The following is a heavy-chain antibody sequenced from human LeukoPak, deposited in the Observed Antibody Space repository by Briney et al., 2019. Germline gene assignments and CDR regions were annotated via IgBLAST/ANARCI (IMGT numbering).Heavy chain of an antibody. CDR3: AKSYNGYESKPDY. V-gene: IGHV3-7*03. D-gene: IGHD5-12*01. Sequence: GGSLRLSCAASGFSFSEYWMSWVRQAPGKGLEWVANINPVGSETYYVDSVKGRFTISRDNSKITLYLQMNSLRAEDTAVYYCAKSYNGYESKPDYWGQGTLVTVSS. J-gene: IGHJ4*02. CDR2: INPVGSET. CDR1: GFSFSEYW.